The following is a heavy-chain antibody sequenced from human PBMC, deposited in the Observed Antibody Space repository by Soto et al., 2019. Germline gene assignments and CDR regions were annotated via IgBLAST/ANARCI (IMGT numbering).Heavy chain of an antibody. D-gene: IGHD3-10*01. CDR1: GGSMSRSRFH. J-gene: IGHJ4*02. Sequence: PSETLSLTCNVSGGSMSRSRFHWAWIRQTSGKGLEWIGSIHYSGSTYYNPSLRSRVTISVDTSKNQFSLKLSSVTAADTAVYYCARAVLWFGELFHEGWYYFDYWGQGTLVTVSS. V-gene: IGHV4-39*01. CDR3: ARAVLWFGELFHEGWYYFDY. CDR2: IHYSGST.